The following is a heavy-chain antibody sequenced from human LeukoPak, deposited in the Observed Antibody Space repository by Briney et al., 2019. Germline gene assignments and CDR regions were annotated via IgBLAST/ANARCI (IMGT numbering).Heavy chain of an antibody. CDR1: GYTFTGYY. Sequence: GASVKVSCKASGYTFTGYYMHWVRQAPGQGLEWMGWINPNSGGTNCAQKFQGRVTMTRDTSISTAYMELSRLRSDDTAVYYCARDVVPAARDYYYYYMDVWGKGTTVTVSS. J-gene: IGHJ6*03. V-gene: IGHV1-2*02. CDR2: INPNSGGT. CDR3: ARDVVPAARDYYYYYMDV. D-gene: IGHD2-2*01.